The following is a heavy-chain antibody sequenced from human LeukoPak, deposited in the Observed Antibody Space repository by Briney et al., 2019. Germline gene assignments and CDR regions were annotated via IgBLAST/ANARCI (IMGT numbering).Heavy chain of an antibody. CDR1: GFTFSSYA. CDR3: AKERRSYSDFWSGPPGV. D-gene: IGHD3-3*01. V-gene: IGHV3-23*01. J-gene: IGHJ6*04. CDR2: ISGSGGST. Sequence: GGSLRLSCAASGFTFSSYAMSRVRQAPGKGLEWVSAISGSGGSTYYADSVKGRFTISRDNSKNTLYLQMNSLRAEDTAVYYCAKERRSYSDFWSGPPGVRGKGTTVTVSS.